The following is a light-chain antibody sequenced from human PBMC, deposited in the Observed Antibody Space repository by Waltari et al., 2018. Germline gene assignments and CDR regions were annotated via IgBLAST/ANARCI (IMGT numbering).Light chain of an antibody. CDR3: QQYYSIVT. CDR1: QSVLYSSNNKNY. CDR2: WAS. J-gene: IGKJ1*01. Sequence: DFVMTQSPDSLAVSLGERATIDCKSSQSVLYSSNNKNYLAWYQQKPGQPPKLLIYWASTRESGVPDRFSGSGSGTDFTLTISSLQAEDAAVYYCQQYYSIVTFGQGTKVEIK. V-gene: IGKV4-1*01.